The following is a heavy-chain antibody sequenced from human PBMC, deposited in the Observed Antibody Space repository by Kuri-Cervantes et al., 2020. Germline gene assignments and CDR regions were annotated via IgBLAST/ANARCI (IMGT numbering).Heavy chain of an antibody. CDR2: IYSGGST. Sequence: GGSLRLSCEASGFTVSRSYLTWVRQAPGKGLEGVSVIYSGGSTYYADSVKGRFTISRDNSKNTLYLQMNSLRAEDTAVYYCARDPNIHGYYYGMDVWGQGTTVTVSS. CDR3: ARDPNIHGYYYGMDV. J-gene: IGHJ6*02. CDR1: GFTVSRSY. V-gene: IGHV3-53*01. D-gene: IGHD2/OR15-2a*01.